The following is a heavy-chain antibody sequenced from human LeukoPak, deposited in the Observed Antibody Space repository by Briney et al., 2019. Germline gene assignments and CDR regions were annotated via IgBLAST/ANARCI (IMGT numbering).Heavy chain of an antibody. V-gene: IGHV4-59*10. J-gene: IGHJ4*02. D-gene: IGHD6-6*01. CDR1: GGSFSGYY. CDR3: ARDFIAASPKNYLDY. Sequence: SETLSLTCAVYGGSFSGYYWSWIRQPPGKGLEWIGRIYTSGSTNYNPSLKSRVTMSVDTSKNQFSLKLSSVTAADTAVYYCARDFIAASPKNYLDYWGQGTLVTVSS. CDR2: IYTSGST.